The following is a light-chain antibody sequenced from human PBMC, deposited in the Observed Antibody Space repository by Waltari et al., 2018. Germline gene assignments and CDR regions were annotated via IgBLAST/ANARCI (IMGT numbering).Light chain of an antibody. CDR2: EAS. V-gene: IGKV1-5*03. CDR3: QQCNSYLLT. Sequence: DIQMTQSPSTLSASVGARVTITCRASQSIGSSLAWYQQKPGKAPKVVIYEASSLESGVPSRFSGSGSGTEFTLTISRLQPDDFATYYCQQCNSYLLTFGGGTKVEIK. J-gene: IGKJ4*01. CDR1: QSIGSS.